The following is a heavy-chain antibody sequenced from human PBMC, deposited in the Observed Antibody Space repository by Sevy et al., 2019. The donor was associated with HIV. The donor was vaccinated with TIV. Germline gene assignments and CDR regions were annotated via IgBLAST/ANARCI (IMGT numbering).Heavy chain of an antibody. CDR1: VGSFSGYY. Sequence: SETLSLTCAVYVGSFSGYYWSWVRQPPGKGLEWIGEMNHSGKTNYNSSLKSRVTISVDTSKNQFSLRLTSVTAADTAVYYCVRAPVLGGMDVWGQGTLVTVSS. J-gene: IGHJ4*02. D-gene: IGHD3-16*01. CDR2: MNHSGKT. V-gene: IGHV4-34*01. CDR3: VRAPVLGGMDV.